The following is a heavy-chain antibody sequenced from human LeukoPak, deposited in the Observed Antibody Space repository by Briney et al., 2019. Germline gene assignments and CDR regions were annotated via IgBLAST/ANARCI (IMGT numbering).Heavy chain of an antibody. CDR2: ISYTGTYI. D-gene: IGHD1-26*01. CDR1: AFSLNAYN. CDR3: VRDRGTYRPIDY. J-gene: IGHJ4*02. Sequence: GSLRLSCAASAFSLNAYNMNWARQAPGKGLEWVSSISYTGTYIYYADSVKGRFTISRDNAQNSLYLQMNSLRAEDTAIYYCVRDRGTYRPIDYWGQGTLVTVSS. V-gene: IGHV3-21*04.